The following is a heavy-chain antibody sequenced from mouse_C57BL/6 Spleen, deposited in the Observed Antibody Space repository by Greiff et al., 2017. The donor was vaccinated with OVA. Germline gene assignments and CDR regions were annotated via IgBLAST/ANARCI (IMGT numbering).Heavy chain of an antibody. Sequence: EVKLVESGGDLVKPGGSLKLSCAASGFTFSSYGMSWVRQTPDQRLEWVATISSGGSYTYYPDSVKGRFTISRDNATNTLYLQISSLKSEDTAMYYCARPDSSGYYCDYWGQGTTLTVSS. CDR3: ARPDSSGYYCDY. CDR2: ISSGGSYT. V-gene: IGHV5-6*01. CDR1: GFTFSSYG. D-gene: IGHD3-2*02. J-gene: IGHJ2*01.